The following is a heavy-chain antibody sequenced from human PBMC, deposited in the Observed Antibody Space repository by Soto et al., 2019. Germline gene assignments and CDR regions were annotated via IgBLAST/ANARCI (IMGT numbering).Heavy chain of an antibody. CDR2: ISYDGSNK. J-gene: IGHJ4*02. V-gene: IGHV3-30*18. D-gene: IGHD3-22*01. CDR1: GFTFSSYG. Sequence: RGGSLRLSCAASGFTFSSYGMHWVRQAPGKGLEWVAVISYDGSNKYYADSVKGRFTISRDNSKNTLYLQMNSLRAEDTAVYYCAKDYHYYDSSGFDYWGQGTLVTVS. CDR3: AKDYHYYDSSGFDY.